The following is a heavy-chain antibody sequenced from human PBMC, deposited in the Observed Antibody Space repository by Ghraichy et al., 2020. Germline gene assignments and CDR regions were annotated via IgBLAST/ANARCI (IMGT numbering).Heavy chain of an antibody. CDR1: GFTFSSYA. CDR2: ISGSGGST. Sequence: GESLNISCAASGFTFSSYAMSWVRQAPGKGLEWVSAISGSGGSTYYADSVKGRFTISRDNSKNTLYLQMNSLRAEDTAVYYCAKAEEYSSGWYGMGDYFDYWGQGTLVTVSS. V-gene: IGHV3-23*01. J-gene: IGHJ4*02. D-gene: IGHD6-19*01. CDR3: AKAEEYSSGWYGMGDYFDY.